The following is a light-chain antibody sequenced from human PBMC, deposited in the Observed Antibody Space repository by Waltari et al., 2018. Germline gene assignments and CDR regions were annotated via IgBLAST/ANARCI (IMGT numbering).Light chain of an antibody. CDR2: DAS. V-gene: IGKV3-11*01. Sequence: EIVLTQSPATLSLSPGERATLSCRASQSVSSALGGSQQKPGQAPRLLIYDASNRATGIPARFSGSGSGTDFTLTFSSLEPEDFAVYYCQQRSNWPTFGGGTKVEIK. CDR1: QSVSSA. CDR3: QQRSNWPT. J-gene: IGKJ4*01.